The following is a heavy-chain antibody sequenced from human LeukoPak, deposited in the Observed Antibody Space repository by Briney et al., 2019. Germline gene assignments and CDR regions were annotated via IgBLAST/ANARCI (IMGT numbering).Heavy chain of an antibody. CDR1: GDSFSTNSAT. CDR3: ARGPWDYRFGELLPIDY. Sequence: SQTLSLTCAISGDSFSTNSATWTWLRQSPSRGLEWLGRTYYRSKWNNDYAVSMKSRITINPDTSKNQFSLKLSSVTAADTAVYYCARGPWDYRFGELLPIDYWGQGTLVTVSS. CDR2: TYYRSKWNN. J-gene: IGHJ4*02. D-gene: IGHD3-10*01. V-gene: IGHV6-1*01.